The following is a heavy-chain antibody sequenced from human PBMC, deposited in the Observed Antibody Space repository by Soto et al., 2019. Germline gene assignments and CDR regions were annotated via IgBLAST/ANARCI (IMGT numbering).Heavy chain of an antibody. D-gene: IGHD2-15*01. CDR2: ISSSSSTI. J-gene: IGHJ4*02. CDR1: GFTFSSYS. V-gene: IGHV3-48*02. CDR3: ARDFCGGSCYSWAPFDY. Sequence: GGSLRLSCAASGFTFSSYSMNWVRQAPGKGLEWVSYISSSSSTIYYADSVKGRFTISRDNAKNSLYLQMNSLRDEDTAVYYCARDFCGGSCYSWAPFDYWGQGTLGTVSS.